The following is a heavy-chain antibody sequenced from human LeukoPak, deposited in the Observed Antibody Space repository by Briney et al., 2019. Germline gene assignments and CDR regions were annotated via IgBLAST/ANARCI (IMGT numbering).Heavy chain of an antibody. D-gene: IGHD3-16*01. CDR1: GFTFSNYW. V-gene: IGHV3-7*04. J-gene: IGHJ4*02. CDR2: IKQDGSEK. CDR3: ERHYYYDFDY. Sequence: GGSLRLSCAASGFTFSNYWMSWVRQAPGKGLEWVANIKQDGSEKYYVDSVKGRFTISRDNAKNSLYLQMNSLRAEDTAVYYCERHYYYDFDYWGQGTLVTVSS.